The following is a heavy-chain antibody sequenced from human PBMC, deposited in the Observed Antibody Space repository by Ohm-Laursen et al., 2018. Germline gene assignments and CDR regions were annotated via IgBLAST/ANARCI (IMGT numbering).Heavy chain of an antibody. V-gene: IGHV3-33*01. CDR3: ARSHVHDFGDYLDF. J-gene: IGHJ4*02. D-gene: IGHD4-17*01. CDR2: IYYDGLNK. CDR1: GFTFSSYG. Sequence: SLRLSCAAFGFTFSSYGMHWARQAPGKGLEWVAIIYYDGLNKYYADSVKGRFTISKDNSNNTLYLQMDSLRAEDTAVYYCARSHVHDFGDYLDFWGQGTLVTVSS.